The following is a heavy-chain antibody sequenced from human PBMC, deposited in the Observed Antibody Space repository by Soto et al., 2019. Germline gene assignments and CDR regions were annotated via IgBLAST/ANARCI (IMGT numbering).Heavy chain of an antibody. CDR3: AKYASSFNGVWAPFDM. V-gene: IGHV3-23*01. CDR1: GFTFSAYA. Sequence: EVQLLESGGGVVQPGGSLRLSCAASGFTFSAYAMSWVRQTPGKGRQWVSGVGGSDDDKHYADSVRGRFIVSRDDSKNTLYLQMKCLRADETAIYYCAKYASSFNGVWAPFDMWGQGTELLVSS. D-gene: IGHD2-8*01. J-gene: IGHJ3*02. CDR2: VGGSDDDK.